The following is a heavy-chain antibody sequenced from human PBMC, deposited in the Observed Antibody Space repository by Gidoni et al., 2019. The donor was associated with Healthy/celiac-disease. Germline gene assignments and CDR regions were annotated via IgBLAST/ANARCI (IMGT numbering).Heavy chain of an antibody. J-gene: IGHJ4*02. CDR3: ARFSGAYYYDSSGYYEYYFDY. CDR2: IYYSGST. V-gene: IGHV4-39*01. CDR1: GGSISSIIYY. Sequence: QLQLQESGPGLVKPSATLSLTCTVSGGSISSIIYYWGWIRQPPGKGLEWIGSIYYSGSTYYNPSLKSRVTISVDTSKNQFSLKLSSVTAADTAVYYCARFSGAYYYDSSGYYEYYFDYWGQGTLVTVSS. D-gene: IGHD3-22*01.